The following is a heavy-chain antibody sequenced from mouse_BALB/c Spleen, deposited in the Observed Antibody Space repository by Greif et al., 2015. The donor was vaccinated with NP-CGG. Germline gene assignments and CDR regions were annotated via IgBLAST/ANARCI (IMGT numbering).Heavy chain of an antibody. D-gene: IGHD1-3*01. CDR3: AREGHEGTKDFDY. CDR1: GYSITSGYY. V-gene: IGHV3-6*02. Sequence: EVQLQQSGPGLVKPSQSLSLTCSVTGYSITSGYYWNWIRQFPGNKLEWMGYISYDGSNNYNPSLKNRISITRDTSKNQLFLKLNSVTTEDTATYYCAREGHEGTKDFDYWGQGTTLTVSS. CDR2: ISYDGSN. J-gene: IGHJ2*01.